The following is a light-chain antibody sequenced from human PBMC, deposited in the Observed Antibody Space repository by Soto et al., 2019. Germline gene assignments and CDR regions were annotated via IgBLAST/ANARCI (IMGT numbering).Light chain of an antibody. CDR2: DAS. CDR1: QSVSSY. Sequence: ETVITPSPATLSVSPGERATLSCRASQSVSSYLAWYQQKPGQAPRLLIYDASTRATGIPARFSGSGSGTEFTLTISSLQSEDFAVYYCQQYNNWPPWTFGQGTKVDIK. CDR3: QQYNNWPPWT. J-gene: IGKJ1*01. V-gene: IGKV3-15*01.